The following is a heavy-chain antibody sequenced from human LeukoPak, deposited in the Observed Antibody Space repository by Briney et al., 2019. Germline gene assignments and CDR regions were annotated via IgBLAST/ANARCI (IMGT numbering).Heavy chain of an antibody. J-gene: IGHJ4*02. Sequence: ASVKVSCKTSGYIFTTYGISWVRQAPGQGLEWMGWISAYIGNTNYAQKLQGRVTMTTDTSTSTAYMELRSLRSDDTAVYYCARDVTSYYCCGGSCYSYFDYWGQGTLVTVSS. CDR2: ISAYIGNT. V-gene: IGHV1-18*01. CDR3: ARDVTSYYCCGGSCYSYFDY. CDR1: GYIFTTYG. D-gene: IGHD2-15*01.